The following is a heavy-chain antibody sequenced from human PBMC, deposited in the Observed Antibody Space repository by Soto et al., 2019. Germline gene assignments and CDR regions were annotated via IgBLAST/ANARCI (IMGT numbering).Heavy chain of an antibody. CDR3: ARQGSNGAYVYYPMDV. CDR2: TYPGDSDT. CDR1: QYRFNSYW. D-gene: IGHD3-16*01. J-gene: IGHJ6*02. V-gene: IGHV5-51*01. Sequence: GESLKISCKGSQYRFNSYWIGWVRQRPGKGLEWIGMTYPGDSDTTYSPSFEGQVTMSVGKSISTAYLEWNSLKASDSATYYCARQGSNGAYVYYPMDVWGQGTTVTVSS.